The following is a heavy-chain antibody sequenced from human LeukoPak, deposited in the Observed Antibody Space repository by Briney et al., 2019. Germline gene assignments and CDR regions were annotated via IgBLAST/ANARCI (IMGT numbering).Heavy chain of an antibody. CDR3: ARELDGNGGWFDP. V-gene: IGHV4-59*01. CDR1: GDSISDYY. CDR2: VYYSGST. D-gene: IGHD5-24*01. Sequence: SDTLSLTCTVSGDSISDYYWSWIRQSPGKGLEGIGEVYYSGSTHYNPSLKSRVTISLDTSKNQFSLRLRSVTSADTAVYYCARELDGNGGWFDPWGQGILVTVSS. J-gene: IGHJ5*02.